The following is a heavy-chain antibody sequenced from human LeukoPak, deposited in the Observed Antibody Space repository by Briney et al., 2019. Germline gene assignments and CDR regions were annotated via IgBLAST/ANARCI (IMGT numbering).Heavy chain of an antibody. J-gene: IGHJ5*02. Sequence: GGSLRLSCAASGFTFSDYYMSWIRQAPGKGLEWVSYISSSGSTIYYADSVKGRFTISRDNAKNSLYLQMNSLRAEDTAVYYCARIRGGARYFDWLSFNWFDPWGQGTLVTVSS. V-gene: IGHV3-11*01. CDR1: GFTFSDYY. D-gene: IGHD3-9*01. CDR2: ISSSGSTI. CDR3: ARIRGGARYFDWLSFNWFDP.